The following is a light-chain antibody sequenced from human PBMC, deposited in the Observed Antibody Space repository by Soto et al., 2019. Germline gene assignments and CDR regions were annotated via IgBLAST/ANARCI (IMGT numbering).Light chain of an antibody. Sequence: DVVMTQSPLSLPVTLGEASSISCRSRQSLVYSDGITYLNWFQRRPGQSARRLIYKVSNRDSGVPDRFSGSGSGTDFTLKISRVEAEDVGIYFCMQGSHWPWTFGQGTTVEIK. CDR2: KVS. V-gene: IGKV2-30*01. CDR1: QSLVYSDGITY. J-gene: IGKJ1*01. CDR3: MQGSHWPWT.